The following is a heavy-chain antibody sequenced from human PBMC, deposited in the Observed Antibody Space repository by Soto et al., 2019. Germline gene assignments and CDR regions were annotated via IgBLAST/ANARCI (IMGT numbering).Heavy chain of an antibody. CDR2: ISSSTTTI. Sequence: GGSLRPSCAASGLTFSLYSMNWVCQAPGKGLEWVSYISSSTTTIYYADSVKGRFTISRDNAKNSLYLQMNSLRAEDTAVYYCARDDCSGGSCPDTFDIWGQGTMVTVSS. CDR1: GLTFSLYS. D-gene: IGHD2-15*01. V-gene: IGHV3-48*01. CDR3: ARDDCSGGSCPDTFDI. J-gene: IGHJ3*02.